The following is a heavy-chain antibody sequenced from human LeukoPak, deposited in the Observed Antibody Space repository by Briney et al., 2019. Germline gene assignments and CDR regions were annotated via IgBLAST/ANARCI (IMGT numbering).Heavy chain of an antibody. D-gene: IGHD5-12*01. Sequence: SQTLSLTCAVSGGSISSGGYSWSWIRQPPGKGLEWIGYIYHSGSTYYNPSLKSRVTISVDTSKNQLSLKLSSVTAADTAVYYCARVNSGYDGPRFDPWGQGTLVTVSS. CDR2: IYHSGST. V-gene: IGHV4-30-2*01. J-gene: IGHJ5*02. CDR1: GGSISSGGYS. CDR3: ARVNSGYDGPRFDP.